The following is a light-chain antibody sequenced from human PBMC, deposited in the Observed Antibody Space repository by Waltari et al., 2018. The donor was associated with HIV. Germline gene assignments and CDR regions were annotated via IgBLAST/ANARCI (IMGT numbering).Light chain of an antibody. J-gene: IGKJ2*01. CDR1: QTISTW. Sequence: DIQMTQFPSSAPASVGDNITITCRASQTISTWLIWYQQKAGEAPKLLIYAAPSLQLGVPPRFNGTVSGRDFTLTIRRLQPEDSATYFCQQAYSLPYTFGQGTHLEIK. CDR2: AAP. CDR3: QQAYSLPYT. V-gene: IGKV1-12*01.